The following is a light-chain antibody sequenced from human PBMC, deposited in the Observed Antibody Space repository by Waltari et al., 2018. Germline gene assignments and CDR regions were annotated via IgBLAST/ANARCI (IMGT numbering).Light chain of an antibody. CDR1: QSVSSN. J-gene: IGKJ1*01. V-gene: IGKV3-15*01. CDR3: QQYNNWPRT. Sequence: EIVMTQSPATLSVSPGERATLSCRARQSVSSNLAWYQQKPGQAPRLLIYGASTRATGVPAGCSGSGSGTEFTLTISSLQSEDFAVYYCQQYNNWPRTFGQGTKVEIK. CDR2: GAS.